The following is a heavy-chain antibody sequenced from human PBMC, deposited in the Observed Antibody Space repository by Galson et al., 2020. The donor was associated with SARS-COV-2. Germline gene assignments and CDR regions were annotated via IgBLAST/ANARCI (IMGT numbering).Heavy chain of an antibody. D-gene: IGHD3-10*01. CDR1: GFTFSSYA. V-gene: IGHV3-30*04. CDR2: ISYDGSNK. Sequence: GGSLRLSCAASGFTFSSYAMHWVRQAPGKGLEWVAVISYDGSNKYYADSVKGRFTISRDNSKNTLYLQMNSLRAEDTAVYYCASSRYGSGSYYDYYFDYWGQGTLVTVSS. J-gene: IGHJ4*02. CDR3: ASSRYGSGSYYDYYFDY.